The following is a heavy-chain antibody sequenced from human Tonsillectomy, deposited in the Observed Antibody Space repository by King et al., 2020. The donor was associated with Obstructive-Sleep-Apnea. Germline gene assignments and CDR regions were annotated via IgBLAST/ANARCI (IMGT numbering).Heavy chain of an antibody. J-gene: IGHJ5*02. Sequence: VQLVESGGGLVQPVGSLRLSCAASGFTFSSYWMHWVRHAPGQGLVWVSRINSVGSSTSYADSVKGRFTISRDNAKNTLYLQMNSLRAEDTAVYYCARGLSGSSLNWFDPWGQGTLVTVSS. CDR1: GFTFSSYW. CDR2: INSVGSST. D-gene: IGHD3-3*01. CDR3: ARGLSGSSLNWFDP. V-gene: IGHV3-74*01.